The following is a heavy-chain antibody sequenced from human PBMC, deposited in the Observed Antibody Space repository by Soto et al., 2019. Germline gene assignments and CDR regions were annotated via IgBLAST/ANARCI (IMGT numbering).Heavy chain of an antibody. V-gene: IGHV1-69*01. D-gene: IGHD6-19*01. J-gene: IGHJ6*02. Sequence: QVQLVQSGAEVKKPGSSVKVSCKASGGTFSSYAISWVRQAPGQGLDWMGGIIPIFGTANYAQKFQGRGTITEDEFTSTAYMELSSLRSEDTAVYYCARGAVAGTINYYYYYGMDVWGQGTTVTVSS. CDR3: ARGAVAGTINYYYYYGMDV. CDR2: IIPIFGTA. CDR1: GGTFSSYA.